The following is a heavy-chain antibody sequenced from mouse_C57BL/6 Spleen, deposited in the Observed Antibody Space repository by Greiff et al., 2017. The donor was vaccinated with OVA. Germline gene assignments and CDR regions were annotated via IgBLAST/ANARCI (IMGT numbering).Heavy chain of an antibody. CDR1: GFNIKDDY. J-gene: IGHJ2*01. Sequence: VQLKESGAELVRPGASVKLSCTASGFNIKDDYMHWVKQRPEQGLEWIGWIDPENGDTEYASKFQGKATITADTSSNTSYLQLSSLTSEDTAVYNCTTAQATGYWGQGTTLTVSS. CDR3: TTAQATGY. V-gene: IGHV14-4*01. D-gene: IGHD3-2*02. CDR2: IDPENGDT.